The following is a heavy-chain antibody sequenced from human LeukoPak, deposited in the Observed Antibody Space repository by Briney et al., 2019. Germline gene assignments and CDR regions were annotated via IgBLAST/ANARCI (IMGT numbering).Heavy chain of an antibody. V-gene: IGHV3-30-3*01. J-gene: IGHJ4*02. CDR1: GFTFSSYA. D-gene: IGHD6-13*01. CDR2: ISYDGSNR. CDR3: ARHRGQQLVPVYFDY. Sequence: PGRSLRLSCAASGFTFSSYAMHWVRQAPGKGLEWVAVISYDGSNRDYADSVKGRFTIFRDNSKNTLYLQLNSLRAEDTAVYYCARHRGQQLVPVYFDYWGQGTLVTVSS.